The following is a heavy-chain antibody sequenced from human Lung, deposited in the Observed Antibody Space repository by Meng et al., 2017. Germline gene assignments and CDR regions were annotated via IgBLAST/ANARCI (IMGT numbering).Heavy chain of an antibody. CDR3: ARDSGASSGWNWFDP. J-gene: IGHJ5*02. CDR1: GFTFSSHP. CDR2: ITDAGNNK. V-gene: IGHV3-30*04. D-gene: IGHD6-19*01. Sequence: GGSLRLSCAASGFTFSSHPMHWVRQAPGKGLEWVAIITDAGNNKYYAESVKGRFTVSRDNSNNMVYLQMTRLRPEDTAVYYCARDSGASSGWNWFDPWGQGTLVTVSS.